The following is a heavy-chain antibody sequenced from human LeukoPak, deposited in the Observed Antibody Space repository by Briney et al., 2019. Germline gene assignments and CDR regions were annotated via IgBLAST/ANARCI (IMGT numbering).Heavy chain of an antibody. CDR2: IYYSGST. CDR1: GVSISSGDYY. CDR3: ARILWFGDPENVFDI. Sequence: SQTLSLTCTVSGVSISSGDYYWSWIRQPPGKGLEWIGYIYYSGSTYYNPSLKSRVTISVDTSKNQFSLKLSSVTAADTAVYYCARILWFGDPENVFDIWGQGTMVTVSS. V-gene: IGHV4-30-4*01. D-gene: IGHD3-10*01. J-gene: IGHJ3*02.